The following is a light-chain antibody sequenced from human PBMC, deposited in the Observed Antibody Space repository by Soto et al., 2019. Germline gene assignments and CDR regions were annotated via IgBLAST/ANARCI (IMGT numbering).Light chain of an antibody. Sequence: DIPMTQSPSSLSASVGDRVTITCRASQSIYSSLNWYHQKPGKAPKLLIYAASNLQSGFPSRFSGSGSGTDFTLSISSLQPEDFATYYCQQSYCAPYTFGQGTKLEI. CDR2: AAS. CDR3: QQSYCAPYT. V-gene: IGKV1-39*01. CDR1: QSIYSS. J-gene: IGKJ2*01.